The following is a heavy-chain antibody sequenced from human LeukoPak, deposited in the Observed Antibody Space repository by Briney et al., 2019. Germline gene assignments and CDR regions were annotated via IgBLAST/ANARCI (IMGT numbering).Heavy chain of an antibody. J-gene: IGHJ4*02. CDR1: GYTFTNYH. D-gene: IGHD3-22*01. CDR2: INPSGGST. Sequence: ASVKVSCRASGYTFTNYHMHRVRQAPGQGLEWMGIINPSGGSTSYAQKFQGRVTMTRDTSTSTVYMDLSSLRSEDTAVYYCARSYDSSGYTYFDYWGQGTLVTVSS. V-gene: IGHV1-46*01. CDR3: ARSYDSSGYTYFDY.